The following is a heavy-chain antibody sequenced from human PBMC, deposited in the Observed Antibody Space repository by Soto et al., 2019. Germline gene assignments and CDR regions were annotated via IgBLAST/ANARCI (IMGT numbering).Heavy chain of an antibody. D-gene: IGHD3-10*01. V-gene: IGHV4-31*03. CDR3: ARDQGDTMVQNGYGMDV. CDR2: TNYTGRT. CDR1: GGSISSGGYY. Sequence: SETLSLTCTVSGGSISSGGYYWSWIRQHPGKGLERIGYTNYTGRTYYNPSLKSRVTLSVDTSKNHFSLKLSSVTAADTAVYYCARDQGDTMVQNGYGMDVWGQGTTVT. J-gene: IGHJ6*02.